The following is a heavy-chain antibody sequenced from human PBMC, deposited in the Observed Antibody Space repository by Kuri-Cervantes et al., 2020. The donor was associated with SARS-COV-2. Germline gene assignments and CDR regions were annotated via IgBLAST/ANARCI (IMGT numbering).Heavy chain of an antibody. V-gene: IGHV3-33*01. D-gene: IGHD1-7*01. Sequence: GESLKISCAASGFTFSSYGMHWVRQAPGKGLEWVAVIWYDGSNKYYVDSVKGRFTISRDNSENTLYLQMNNLRAEDTAVYYCAAELVAAYGMDVWGQGTTVTVSS. CDR3: AAELVAAYGMDV. J-gene: IGHJ6*02. CDR2: IWYDGSNK. CDR1: GFTFSSYG.